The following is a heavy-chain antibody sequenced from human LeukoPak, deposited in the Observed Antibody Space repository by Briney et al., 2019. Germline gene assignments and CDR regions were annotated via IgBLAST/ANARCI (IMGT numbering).Heavy chain of an antibody. CDR2: IRYDGSNK. D-gene: IGHD3-10*01. V-gene: IGHV3-30*02. J-gene: IGHJ6*03. CDR3: AKGAYYGSGSYSVLYYYYYMDV. Sequence: PGGSLRLSCAASGFTFSSYGMHWVRQAPGKGLEWVAFIRYDGSNKYYADSVKGRFTISRDNSKNTLYLQMNSLRAEDTAVYYCAKGAYYGSGSYSVLYYYYYMDVWGKGTTVTISS. CDR1: GFTFSSYG.